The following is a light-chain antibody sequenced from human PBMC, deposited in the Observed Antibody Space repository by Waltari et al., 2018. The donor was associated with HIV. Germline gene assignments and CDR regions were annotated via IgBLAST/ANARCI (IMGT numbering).Light chain of an antibody. CDR2: WAS. CDR1: QSVLYSSNNKNY. J-gene: IGKJ1*01. CDR3: QQYYSNPRT. V-gene: IGKV4-1*01. Sequence: DIVMTQSPDSLAVSLGERATINCKSSQSVLYSSNNKNYLAWYQQKVGQPPKLLIYWASTLESGVPDRFTGSGSGTDFTLTISSLQAEDVAVYYCQQYYSNPRTFGQGTKVEIK.